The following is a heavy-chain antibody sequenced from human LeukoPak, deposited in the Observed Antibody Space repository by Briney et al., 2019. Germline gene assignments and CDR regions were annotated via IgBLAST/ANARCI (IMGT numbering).Heavy chain of an antibody. CDR3: ARAYTSGWYSPDY. D-gene: IGHD6-19*01. J-gene: IGHJ4*02. CDR2: SRNKANSYTT. Sequence: TGGSLRLSCAPSGFTFSDHYMDWVRQAPGKGLKWVGRSRNKANSYTTDYAASVKGRFTTSRDDSKNSLYLQMNSLKTEDTAVYYCARAYTSGWYSPDYWGQGTLVTVSS. V-gene: IGHV3-72*01. CDR1: GFTFSDHY.